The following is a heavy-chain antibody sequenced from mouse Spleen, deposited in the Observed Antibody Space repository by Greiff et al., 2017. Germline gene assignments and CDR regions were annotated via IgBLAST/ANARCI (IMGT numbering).Heavy chain of an antibody. J-gene: IGHJ1*01. CDR1: EYEFPSHD. V-gene: IGHV5-2*01. D-gene: IGHD1-1*01. CDR3: ARRGVTTGHWYFDV. CDR2: INSDGGST. Sequence: VQLKESGGGLVQPGESLKLSCESNEYEFPSHDMSWVRKTPEKRLELVAAINSDGGSTYYPDTMERRFIISRDNTKKTLYLQMSSLRSEDTALYYCARRGVTTGHWYFDVWGAGTTVTVSS.